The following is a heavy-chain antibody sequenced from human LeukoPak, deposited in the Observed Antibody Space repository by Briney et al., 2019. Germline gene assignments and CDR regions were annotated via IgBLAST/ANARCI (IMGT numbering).Heavy chain of an antibody. J-gene: IGHJ4*02. CDR3: ARSHVDTAMVFSGNYFDY. Sequence: SETLSLTCTVSGGSISSYYWSWIRQPPGKGLEWIGYIYYSGSTNYNPSLKSRVTISVDTSKNQFSLKLSYVTAADTAVYYCARSHVDTAMVFSGNYFDYWGQGTLVTVSS. CDR2: IYYSGST. CDR1: GGSISSYY. D-gene: IGHD5-18*01. V-gene: IGHV4-59*01.